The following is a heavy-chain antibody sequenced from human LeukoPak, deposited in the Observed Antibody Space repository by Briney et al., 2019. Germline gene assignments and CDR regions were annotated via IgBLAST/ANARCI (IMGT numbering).Heavy chain of an antibody. J-gene: IGHJ4*02. V-gene: IGHV3-7*01. CDR2: IKRDGSER. CDR1: GLRCSDYW. D-gene: IGHD5-18*01. CDR3: ARHGDSYGYSLDY. Sequence: PGGSLRIACAASGLRCSDYWMSWLRQAPGKGLEWVASIKRDGSERNYVDSVKGRFVISRDNAKNSVYLQLNSLRAEDTAVYYCARHGDSYGYSLDYWGQGTLVTVSS.